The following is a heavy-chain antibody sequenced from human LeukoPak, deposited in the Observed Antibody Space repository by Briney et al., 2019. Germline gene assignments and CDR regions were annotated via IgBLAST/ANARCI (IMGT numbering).Heavy chain of an antibody. CDR2: IYYSGST. CDR1: GGSISSYY. CDR3: ARGYLHSSSWPHFDY. J-gene: IGHJ4*02. D-gene: IGHD6-13*01. V-gene: IGHV4-59*01. Sequence: PSETLSLTCTVSGGSISSYYWSWIRQPPGKGLEWIGYIYYSGSTNYNPSLKSRVTISVDTSKNQFSLKLSSVTAADTAVYYCARGYLHSSSWPHFDYWGQGTLVTVSS.